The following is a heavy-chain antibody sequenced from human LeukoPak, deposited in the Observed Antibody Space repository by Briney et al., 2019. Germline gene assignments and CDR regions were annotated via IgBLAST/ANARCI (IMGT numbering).Heavy chain of an antibody. CDR1: GYTFTGYY. J-gene: IGHJ4*02. CDR3: AAENFDWFSYDY. Sequence: ASVKVSCKASGYTFTGYYMHWVRQAPGQRLEWIGWIVVGSGNTNYAQKFQERVTITRDMSTSTAYMELSSLRSEDAAVYYCAAENFDWFSYDYWGQGTLVTVSS. D-gene: IGHD3-9*01. CDR2: IVVGSGNT. V-gene: IGHV1-58*02.